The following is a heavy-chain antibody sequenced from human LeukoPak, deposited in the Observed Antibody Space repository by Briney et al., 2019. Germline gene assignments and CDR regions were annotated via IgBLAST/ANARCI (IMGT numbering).Heavy chain of an antibody. J-gene: IGHJ4*02. CDR3: ARRISLGPLEWETGGFHFDY. Sequence: PSETLSLTYTVSGGSISSGSYYWSWIRQPAGKGLEWIGRIYTSGSTNYNPSLKSRVTISVDTSKNQFSLKLSSVTAADTAVYYCARRISLGPLEWETGGFHFDYWGQGTLVTASS. D-gene: IGHD1-26*01. CDR2: IYTSGST. V-gene: IGHV4-61*02. CDR1: GGSISSGSYY.